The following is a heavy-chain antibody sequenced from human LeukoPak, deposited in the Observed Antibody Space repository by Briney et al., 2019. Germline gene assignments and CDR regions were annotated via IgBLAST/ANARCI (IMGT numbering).Heavy chain of an antibody. D-gene: IGHD3-3*01. Sequence: HTGGSLRFSCAASGFTFSTYSMNWVRQAPGKGLEWISHITWSGSTIFYADSVKGRFTISRDSAKNSLYLQMSSLRDEDTAVYYCARGPYYDFWSGYYPPNWFDPWGQGTLVTVSS. CDR3: ARGPYYDFWSGYYPPNWFDP. CDR2: ITWSGSTI. V-gene: IGHV3-48*02. CDR1: GFTFSTYS. J-gene: IGHJ5*02.